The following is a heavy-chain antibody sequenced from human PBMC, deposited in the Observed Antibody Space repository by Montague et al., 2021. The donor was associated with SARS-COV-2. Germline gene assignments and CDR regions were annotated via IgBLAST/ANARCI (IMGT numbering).Heavy chain of an antibody. J-gene: IGHJ4*02. D-gene: IGHD3-9*01. Sequence: SETLSLTCTVSGVSVTDYYWSWIRQPSGKGLEWVGDVLYNKGTNFNPSLKSRVAISVDTSKNQFSLRLTSVTAADTAFYYCVRHPHYDDLNGPPDFWDQGTLVTVSS. CDR1: GVSVTDYY. V-gene: IGHV4-59*08. CDR2: VLYNKGT. CDR3: VRHPHYDDLNGPPDF.